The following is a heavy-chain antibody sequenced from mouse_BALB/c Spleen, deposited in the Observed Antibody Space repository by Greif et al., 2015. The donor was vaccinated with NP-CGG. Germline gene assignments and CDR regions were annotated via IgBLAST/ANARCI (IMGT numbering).Heavy chain of an antibody. CDR3: ARHRGCRYDGSYYYAMDY. Sequence: EVQVVESGGGLVKPGGSLKLSCAASGFTFSSYAMSWVRQTPEKRLEWVATISSGGSYTYYPDSVKGRFTISRDNAKNARHLQMSSLRSEDTAMYYCARHRGCRYDGSYYYAMDYWGQGTSVTVSS. V-gene: IGHV5-9-3*01. CDR1: GFTFSSYA. CDR2: ISSGGSYT. D-gene: IGHD2-14*01. J-gene: IGHJ4*01.